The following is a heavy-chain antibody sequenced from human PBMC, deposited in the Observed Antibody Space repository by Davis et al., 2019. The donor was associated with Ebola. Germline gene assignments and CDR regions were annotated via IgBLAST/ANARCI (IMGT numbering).Heavy chain of an antibody. CDR2: IIPIFGTA. V-gene: IGHV1-69*13. D-gene: IGHD4-11*01. CDR3: ARGRLQYYDY. J-gene: IGHJ4*02. Sequence: AASVKVSCKGSGYSFTSYWISWVRQAPGQGLEWMGGIIPIFGTANYAQKFQGRVTITADESTSTAYMELSSLRSEDTAVYYCARGRLQYYDYWGQGTLVTVSS. CDR1: GYSFTSYW.